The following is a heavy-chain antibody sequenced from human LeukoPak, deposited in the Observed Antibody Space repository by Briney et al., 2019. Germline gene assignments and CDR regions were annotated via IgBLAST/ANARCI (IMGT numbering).Heavy chain of an antibody. Sequence: ASVKVSCKASGYTFTSYGISWVRQAPGQGLEWMGWISAYNGNTNYAQKLQGRVTTTTDTSTSTAYMELRSLRSDDTAVYYCARDLGSVVAATGYNWFDPWGQGTLVTVSS. D-gene: IGHD2-15*01. J-gene: IGHJ5*02. CDR3: ARDLGSVVAATGYNWFDP. V-gene: IGHV1-18*01. CDR2: ISAYNGNT. CDR1: GYTFTSYG.